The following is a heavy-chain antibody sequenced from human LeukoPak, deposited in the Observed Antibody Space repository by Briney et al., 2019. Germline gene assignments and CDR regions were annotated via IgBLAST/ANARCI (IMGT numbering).Heavy chain of an antibody. D-gene: IGHD3-3*01. V-gene: IGHV1-8*01. CDR2: MNPNSGNT. J-gene: IGHJ6*04. CDR1: GYTFTNYD. Sequence: ASVKVSCKASGYTFTNYDINWVRQATGQGLEWMGWMNPNSGNTGYAQKFQGRVTMTRDTSKTTAYMELTSLRSEDTAVYYCARGGYDFPLQVDVWGKGTTVTVSS. CDR3: ARGGYDFPLQVDV.